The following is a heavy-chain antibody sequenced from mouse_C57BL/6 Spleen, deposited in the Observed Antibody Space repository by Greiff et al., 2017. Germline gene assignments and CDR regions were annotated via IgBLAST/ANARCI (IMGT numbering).Heavy chain of an antibody. V-gene: IGHV1-72*01. Sequence: QVQLQQPGAELVKPGASVKLSCKASGYTFTSYWMHWVKQRPGRGLEWIGRIDPNSGGTKYNEKFKSQATLTVDKPSSTAYMHLISLTSEASAVYYCARLSSHFGYWGQGTTLTVSS. J-gene: IGHJ2*01. D-gene: IGHD1-2*01. CDR1: GYTFTSYW. CDR2: IDPNSGGT. CDR3: ARLSSHFGY.